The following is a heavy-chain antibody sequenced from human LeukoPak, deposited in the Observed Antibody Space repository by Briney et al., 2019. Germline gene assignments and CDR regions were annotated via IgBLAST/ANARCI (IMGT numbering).Heavy chain of an antibody. V-gene: IGHV1-18*04. Sequence: EASVKVSCKASGYTLSNYGISWVRQAPGLGLEWMGWTSYNGNTNYAQKFQDRVTMTTDTSTTTAYMELRSLESDDTAVYYCARHSGSGWQALGYWGQGTLVTVSS. CDR3: ARHSGSGWQALGY. J-gene: IGHJ4*02. D-gene: IGHD6-19*01. CDR1: GYTLSNYG. CDR2: TSYNGNT.